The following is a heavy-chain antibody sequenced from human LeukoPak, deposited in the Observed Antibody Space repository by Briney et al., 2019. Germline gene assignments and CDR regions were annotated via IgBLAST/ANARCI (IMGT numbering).Heavy chain of an antibody. V-gene: IGHV3-53*01. CDR2: IYSGGST. CDR3: ARDQGYYYYGMDV. CDR1: GFTVSSSY. J-gene: IGHJ6*02. Sequence: PGGSLRLSCAASGFTVSSSYMSWVRQAPGKGLEWVSVIYSGGSTYYADSVKGRFTISRDNSKNTLYLQMNSLRAEDTAVYYCARDQGYYYYGMDVWGQGTTVTVSS.